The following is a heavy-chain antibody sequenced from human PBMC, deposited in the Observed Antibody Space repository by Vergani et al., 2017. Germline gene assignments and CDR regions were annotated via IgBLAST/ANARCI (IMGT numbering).Heavy chain of an antibody. Sequence: QVQLVQSGAEVKKPGASVKVSCKVSGYTLTELSMHWLRQAPGKGLEWMGGFDPEDGETIYAQKFQGRVTMTEDTSTDTAYMELSSLRSEDTAVYYCATDNRGLYAQNFFTQPHYYYGMDVWGQGTTVTVSS. CDR1: GYTLTELS. D-gene: IGHD1-14*01. CDR2: FDPEDGET. J-gene: IGHJ6*02. CDR3: ATDNRGLYAQNFFTQPHYYYGMDV. V-gene: IGHV1-24*01.